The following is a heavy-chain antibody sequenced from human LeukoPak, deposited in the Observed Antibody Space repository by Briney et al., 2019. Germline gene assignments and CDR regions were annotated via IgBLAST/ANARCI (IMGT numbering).Heavy chain of an antibody. CDR3: ARDHRDSNGTFDF. J-gene: IGHJ4*02. Sequence: PGGSLRLSCAASGFTFRSYSMNWVRQAPGKGLEWVSYITSGSSPIYYADSVKGRFTISRDNAKNSLYLQMNSLRDEDTAVYYCARDHRDSNGTFDFWGQGTLVTVSS. CDR2: ITSGSSPI. D-gene: IGHD3-22*01. CDR1: GFTFRSYS. V-gene: IGHV3-48*02.